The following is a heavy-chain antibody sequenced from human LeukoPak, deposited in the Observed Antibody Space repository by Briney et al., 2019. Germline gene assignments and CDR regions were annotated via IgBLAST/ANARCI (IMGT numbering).Heavy chain of an antibody. V-gene: IGHV1-69*13. D-gene: IGHD6-13*01. Sequence: SVKVSCKASGGTFSTYVISWVRQAPGQGLEWMGGIIPISGTAHYAQKFQGRVTITADESTSTAYMELSSLRSEDTAVYYCARAGSWYVLVSWDYWGQGTLVTVSS. CDR2: IIPISGTA. CDR1: GGTFSTYV. J-gene: IGHJ4*02. CDR3: ARAGSWYVLVSWDY.